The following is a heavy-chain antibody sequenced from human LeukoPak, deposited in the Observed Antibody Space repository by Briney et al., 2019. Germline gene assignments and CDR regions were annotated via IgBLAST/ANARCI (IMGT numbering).Heavy chain of an antibody. Sequence: TGGSLRLSCAASGFTFSSYSMNWVRQAPGKGLEWVSYISSRSRTIYYADSVKGRFTISRDNAKNSLYLQMNSLRAEDTAIYYCAKVAHYYYGSESYYFFEHWGQGTPVTASP. CDR3: AKVAHYYYGSESYYFFEH. D-gene: IGHD3-10*01. V-gene: IGHV3-48*01. J-gene: IGHJ4*02. CDR1: GFTFSSYS. CDR2: ISSRSRTI.